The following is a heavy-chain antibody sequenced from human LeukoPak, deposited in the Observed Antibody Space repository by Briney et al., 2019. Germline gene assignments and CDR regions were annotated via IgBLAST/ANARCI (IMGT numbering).Heavy chain of an antibody. CDR2: LIPIYGSA. CDR1: GGSFTFTSHA. J-gene: IGHJ3*02. D-gene: IGHD3-22*01. CDR3: AGFFYDNSGDAFDI. V-gene: IGHV1-69*13. Sequence: SVKVSCKATGGSFTFTSHAISWVRQAPGQGLEWMGGLIPIYGSANYAQKFQGRVTITSDESTRTVFMELSSLRPEDSAAYYCAGFFYDNSGDAFDIWGQGTMVTVSS.